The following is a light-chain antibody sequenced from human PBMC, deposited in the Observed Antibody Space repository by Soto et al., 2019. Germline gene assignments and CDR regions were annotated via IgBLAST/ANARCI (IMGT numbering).Light chain of an antibody. Sequence: EVAMTQSPATLSVFPGASVTLSGRASQSVRSNLAWYQQKPGQSPRLLIYGASTRATGIPARFSGSGSGTEFTLTISSLQSEDFAVYYCQQYNNWPPITFGQGTRLEIK. V-gene: IGKV3-15*01. CDR1: QSVRSN. J-gene: IGKJ5*01. CDR3: QQYNNWPPIT. CDR2: GAS.